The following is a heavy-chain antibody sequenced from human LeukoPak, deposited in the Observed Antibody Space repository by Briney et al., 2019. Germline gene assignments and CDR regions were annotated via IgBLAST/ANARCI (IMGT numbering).Heavy chain of an antibody. CDR3: AKAVAPFYFDY. V-gene: IGHV3-23*01. CDR2: ISGSGGST. D-gene: IGHD5-12*01. J-gene: IGHJ4*02. Sequence: GESLKLSCAASGFTFSSYAMSWVRQAPGKGLEWVSAISGSGGSTYYADSVKGRFTISRDNSKNTLYLQMNSLRAEDTAVYYCAKAVAPFYFDYWGQGTLVTVSS. CDR1: GFTFSSYA.